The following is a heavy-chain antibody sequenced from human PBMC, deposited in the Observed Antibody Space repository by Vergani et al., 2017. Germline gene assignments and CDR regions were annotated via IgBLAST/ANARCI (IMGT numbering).Heavy chain of an antibody. CDR3: VKDNDYDADGPFDL. D-gene: IGHD3-16*01. V-gene: IGHV3-9*01. J-gene: IGHJ2*01. CDR1: GFTFQAFA. CDR2: IDRNYGVK. Sequence: VQLVESGGGAVQPGGSLRLSCAASGFTFQAFAFHWVRQVSGRGLEWVSGIDRNYGVKNGNSFEGRFSISRDNAKKAVFLQMNNLRHEDTALYFCVKDNDYDADGPFDLWGRGTLVTVSS.